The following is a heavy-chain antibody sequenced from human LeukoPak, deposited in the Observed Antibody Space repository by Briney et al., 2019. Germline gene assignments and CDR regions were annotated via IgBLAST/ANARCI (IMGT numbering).Heavy chain of an antibody. CDR1: GGTFIIYA. Sequence: GASVTVSCTASGGTFIIYAISWVRQAPGQGLEWMGGIIPIFGTANYAQKFQGRVTITADESTSTAYMELSSLRSEDTAVYYCASAYSSSSPPSYWGQGTLVTVSS. V-gene: IGHV1-69*13. D-gene: IGHD6-6*01. CDR3: ASAYSSSSPPSY. CDR2: IIPIFGTA. J-gene: IGHJ4*02.